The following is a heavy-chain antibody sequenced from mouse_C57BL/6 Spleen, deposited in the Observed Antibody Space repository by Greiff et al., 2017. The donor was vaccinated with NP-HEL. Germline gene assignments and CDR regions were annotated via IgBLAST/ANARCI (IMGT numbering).Heavy chain of an antibody. CDR1: GFSLTSYA. D-gene: IGHD2-4*01. CDR2: IWTGGGT. Sequence: QVQLQQSGPGLVAPSQSLSITCTVSGFSLTSYAISWVRQPPGKGLEWLGVIWTGGGTNYNSALKSRLSNSKDNSKSQVFLKMNSLQTDDTARYYCARPSYDYDLLGNYAMDYWGQGTSVTVSS. J-gene: IGHJ4*01. V-gene: IGHV2-9-1*01. CDR3: ARPSYDYDLLGNYAMDY.